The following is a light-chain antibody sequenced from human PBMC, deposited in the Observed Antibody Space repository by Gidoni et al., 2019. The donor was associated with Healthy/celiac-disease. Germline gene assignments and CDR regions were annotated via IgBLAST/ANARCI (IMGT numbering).Light chain of an antibody. J-gene: IGKJ5*01. CDR2: DAS. CDR3: QQRSNWPPIT. CDR1: QSVSSY. V-gene: IGKV3-11*01. Sequence: EIVLTQSPATLSLSPGERATPSCRASQSVSSYLAWYQQKPGQAPRLLIYDASNRATGIPARFSGSGSGTDFTLTISSLEPADFAVYYCQQRSNWPPITFGQGTRLEIK.